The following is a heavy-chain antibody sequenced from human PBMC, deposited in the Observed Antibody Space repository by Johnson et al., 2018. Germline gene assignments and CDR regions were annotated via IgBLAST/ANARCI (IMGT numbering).Heavy chain of an antibody. CDR2: ISSSGKFF. CDR3: AKRRGTPSTLFDAFDV. D-gene: IGHD3-16*01. CDR1: GFTFSDSY. Sequence: VQLVESGGGLVKPGGSLRLSCAASGFTFSDSYMSWVRQAPGKGLEWVSYISSSGKFFYYADSVRGRFIISRNNPNNSLYLQMNSRRAEDSSLYYCAKRRGTPSTLFDAFDVLGQGTMVTVSS. V-gene: IGHV3-11*04. J-gene: IGHJ3*01.